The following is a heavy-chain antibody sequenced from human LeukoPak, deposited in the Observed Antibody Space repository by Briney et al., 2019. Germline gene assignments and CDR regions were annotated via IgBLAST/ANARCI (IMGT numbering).Heavy chain of an antibody. CDR1: GYTFTSYG. J-gene: IGHJ4*02. D-gene: IGHD3-22*01. Sequence: ASVKVSCKASGYTFTSYGISWVRQAPGQGLEWMGWISAYNGNTNYAQKLQGRVTMTRDTSISTAYMELSRLRSDDTAVYYCATLGDSSGYYLRDYWGQGTLVTVSS. V-gene: IGHV1-18*01. CDR3: ATLGDSSGYYLRDY. CDR2: ISAYNGNT.